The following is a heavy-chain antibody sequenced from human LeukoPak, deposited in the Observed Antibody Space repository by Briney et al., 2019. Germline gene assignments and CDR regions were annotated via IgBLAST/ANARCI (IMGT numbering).Heavy chain of an antibody. CDR1: GYTFTSYD. V-gene: IGHV1-8*01. J-gene: IGHJ5*02. D-gene: IGHD3-22*01. CDR2: MNPNSGNT. CDR3: ARGDRRWLLLDWFDP. Sequence: ASVKVSCKASGYTFTSYDINWVRQASGQGLEWMGWMNPNSGNTGYAQKFQGRVTMTRNTSISTAYMELSSLRSEDTAVYYCARGDRRWLLLDWFDPWGQGTLVTVPS.